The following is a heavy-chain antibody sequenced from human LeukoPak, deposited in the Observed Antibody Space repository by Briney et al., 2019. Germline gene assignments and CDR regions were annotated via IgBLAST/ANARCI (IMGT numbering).Heavy chain of an antibody. J-gene: IGHJ4*02. D-gene: IGHD1/OR15-1a*01. CDR3: AKENTNAMDYFDY. V-gene: IGHV3-30*18. CDR1: GFIFSNPG. CDR2: ISYDGRKS. Sequence: PGGSLRLSCAVSGFIFSNPGMHWVRQAPGKGLEWLSVISYDGRKSYYADSVKGRFTIFRNNSKDTLYLQMNSLRAEDTALYYCAKENTNAMDYFDYWGQGTLVTVSS.